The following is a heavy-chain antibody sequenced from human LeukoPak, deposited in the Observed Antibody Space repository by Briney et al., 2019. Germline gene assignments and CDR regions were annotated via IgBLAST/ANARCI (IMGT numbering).Heavy chain of an antibody. Sequence: GGSLRLSCAASGFTFSSYSMNWVRQAPGKGLEWVSSISSSSSYIYYADSVKGRFTISRDNAKNSLYLQMNSLRAEGTAVYYCARSGYDFWSGYSDWFDPWGQGTLVTVSS. V-gene: IGHV3-21*01. CDR1: GFTFSSYS. J-gene: IGHJ5*02. CDR3: ARSGYDFWSGYSDWFDP. D-gene: IGHD3-3*01. CDR2: ISSSSSYI.